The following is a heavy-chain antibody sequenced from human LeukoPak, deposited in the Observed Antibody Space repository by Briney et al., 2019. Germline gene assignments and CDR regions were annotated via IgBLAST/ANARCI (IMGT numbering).Heavy chain of an antibody. CDR1: GFTFDDYA. J-gene: IGHJ4*02. CDR3: AKDGRGWQQWLGRSFDY. V-gene: IGHV3-9*01. Sequence: HTGGSLRLSCAASGFTFDDYAMHWVRQAPGKGLEWVSGISWNSDSIAYADSVKGRFTISRDNAKNSLYLQMNSLRAEDTAVYYCAKDGRGWQQWLGRSFDYWGQGTLVTVSS. D-gene: IGHD6-19*01. CDR2: ISWNSDSI.